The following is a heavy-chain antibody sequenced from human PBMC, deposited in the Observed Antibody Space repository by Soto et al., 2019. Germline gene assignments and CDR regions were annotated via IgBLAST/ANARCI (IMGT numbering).Heavy chain of an antibody. J-gene: IGHJ5*02. Sequence: SEPMSLTSTVSGGSISSYYWSWIRQHPGKGLEWIGYIYYSGRTNYNPSLKSRVTISVDTPKNQFSLKLSSVTAADTAVYYCARGYCSSTTCYIWDNWFDPWGQGTLVTVSS. D-gene: IGHD2-2*01. CDR3: ARGYCSSTTCYIWDNWFDP. CDR2: IYYSGRT. V-gene: IGHV4-59*01. CDR1: GGSISSYY.